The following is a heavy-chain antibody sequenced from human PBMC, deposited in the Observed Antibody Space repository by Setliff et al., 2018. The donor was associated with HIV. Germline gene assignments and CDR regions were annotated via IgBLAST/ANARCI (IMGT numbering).Heavy chain of an antibody. J-gene: IGHJ6*03. CDR3: TPITGYYMDV. Sequence: GGSLRLSCAASGFTFSSYGMHWVRQAPGKGLEWVAVISYDGTNKYYADSVKGRFTISRDNSKNTVYLQMNSLKTEDTAVYYCTPITGYYMDVWGKGTTVTVSS. V-gene: IGHV3-30*03. CDR2: ISYDGTNK. CDR1: GFTFSSYG. D-gene: IGHD1-20*01.